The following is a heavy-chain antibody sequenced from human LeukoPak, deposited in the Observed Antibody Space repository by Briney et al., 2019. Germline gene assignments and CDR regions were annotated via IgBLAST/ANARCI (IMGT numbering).Heavy chain of an antibody. Sequence: GESLKISCKGSGYSFTSYGISWVRQAPGQGLEWMGWISAYNGNTNYAQKLQGRVTMTTDTSTSTAYMELRSLRSDDTAVYYCARLGSSPFDYWGQGTLVTVSS. J-gene: IGHJ4*02. CDR3: ARLGSSPFDY. D-gene: IGHD2-15*01. CDR2: ISAYNGNT. CDR1: GYSFTSYG. V-gene: IGHV1-18*01.